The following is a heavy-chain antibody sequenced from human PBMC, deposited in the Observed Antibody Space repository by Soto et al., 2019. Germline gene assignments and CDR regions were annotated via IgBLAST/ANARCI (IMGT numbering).Heavy chain of an antibody. CDR1: GGFFSGYY. CDR2: INHSGST. CDR3: ARLGSITIFGVVPPFYYMDV. D-gene: IGHD3-3*01. Sequence: SETLSLTCAVYGGFFSGYYWSWIRQPPGKGLEWIGEINHSGSTNYNPSLKSRVTISVDTSKNQFSLKLSSVTAADTAVYYCARLGSITIFGVVPPFYYMDVWGKGTTVTVSS. J-gene: IGHJ6*03. V-gene: IGHV4-34*01.